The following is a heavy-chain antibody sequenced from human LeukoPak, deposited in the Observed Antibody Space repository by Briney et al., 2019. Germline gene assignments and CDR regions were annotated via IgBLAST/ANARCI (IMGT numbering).Heavy chain of an antibody. Sequence: GGSLRLSCAASGITFSTYSMTWVRQAPGKGLEWVSSISSSSSYIYYADSLKGRFTISRDNAKNSLYLQMNSLRAEDTAVYYCARDTDGFESGYGYYYYHGMDVWGQGTTVTVSS. J-gene: IGHJ6*02. V-gene: IGHV3-21*01. CDR2: ISSSSSYI. CDR3: ARDTDGFESGYGYYYYHGMDV. CDR1: GITFSTYS. D-gene: IGHD3-3*01.